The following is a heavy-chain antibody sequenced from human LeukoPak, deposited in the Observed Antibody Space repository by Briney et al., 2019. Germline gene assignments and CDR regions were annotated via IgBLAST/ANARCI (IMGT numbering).Heavy chain of an antibody. D-gene: IGHD1-14*01. CDR3: ARGFMASGATGHDY. CDR2: INPNSGGT. V-gene: IGHV1-2*02. Sequence: ASVKVSCKASGYTFTGYYMHWVRQAPGQGLEWMGWINPNSGGTNYAQKFQGRVTMTRDASLSTAYMELSRLTSDDTAVYYCARGFMASGATGHDYWGQGTLVTVSS. J-gene: IGHJ4*02. CDR1: GYTFTGYY.